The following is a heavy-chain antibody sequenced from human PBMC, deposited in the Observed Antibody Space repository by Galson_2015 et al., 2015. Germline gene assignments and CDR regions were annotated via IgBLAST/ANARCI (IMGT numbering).Heavy chain of an antibody. D-gene: IGHD3-16*01. CDR1: FSSDW. CDR3: ARDPLWDRTVGFDY. Sequence: FSSDWMHWVRQAPGKGLVWVSRINSDGTDKTYADSVKGRFTISRDNAKNTLYLQMNSLRAEDTAVYYCARDPLWDRTVGFDYWGQGTLVTVSS. CDR2: INSDGTDK. V-gene: IGHV3-74*01. J-gene: IGHJ4*02.